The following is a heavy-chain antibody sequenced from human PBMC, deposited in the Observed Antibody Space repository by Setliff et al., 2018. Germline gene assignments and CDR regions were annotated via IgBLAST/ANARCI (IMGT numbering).Heavy chain of an antibody. V-gene: IGHV3-48*01. Sequence: HPGGSLRLSCAASGFTFSDFSMNWIRQAPGKGLEWVSYVPSRSPKIFYADSVAGRFSISRDNERNSMYLEMNRLRAGDTAMYYCTRERWDGATRPNDFDYWGHGTLVTVSS. CDR2: VPSRSPKI. CDR3: TRERWDGATRPNDFDY. D-gene: IGHD6-6*01. J-gene: IGHJ4*01. CDR1: GFTFSDFS.